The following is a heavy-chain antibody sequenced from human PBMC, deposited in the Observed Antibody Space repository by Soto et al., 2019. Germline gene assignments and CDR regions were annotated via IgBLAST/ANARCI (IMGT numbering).Heavy chain of an antibody. CDR2: IYHSGST. J-gene: IGHJ5*02. Sequence: LTSAVSSETVWSWGDSWSWIRQPPGKGLEWIGYIYHSGSTYYNPSLKSRVTISVDRSKNQFSLKLSSVTAADTAVYYCATGPGTWGQGTLVTVSS. CDR1: SETVWSWGDS. CDR3: ATGPGT. V-gene: IGHV4-30-2*01.